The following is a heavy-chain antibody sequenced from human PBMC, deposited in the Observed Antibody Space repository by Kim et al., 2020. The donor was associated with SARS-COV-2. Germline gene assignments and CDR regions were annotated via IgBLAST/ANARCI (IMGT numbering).Heavy chain of an antibody. V-gene: IGHV4-34*01. D-gene: IGHD3-10*01. CDR2: ST. CDR3: ARVRGYAFDI. J-gene: IGHJ3*02. Sequence: STISYPSLKSRVTIPVDTSKNRFSLKLSSVAAADTAVYYCARVRGYAFDIWGQGTMVTVSS.